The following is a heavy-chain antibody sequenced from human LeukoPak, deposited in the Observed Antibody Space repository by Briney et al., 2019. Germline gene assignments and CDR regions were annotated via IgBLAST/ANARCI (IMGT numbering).Heavy chain of an antibody. CDR2: ISSSSSYI. CDR1: GFTFSSYS. V-gene: IGHV3-21*01. CDR3: ARVSWENWNHPGAFDI. D-gene: IGHD1-14*01. Sequence: PGGSLRLSCAASGFTFSSYSMNWVRQAPGKGLEWVSSISSSSSYIYYADSVKGRFTISRDNAKNSLYLQMNSLRAEDTAVYYCARVSWENWNHPGAFDIWGQGTMVTVSS. J-gene: IGHJ3*02.